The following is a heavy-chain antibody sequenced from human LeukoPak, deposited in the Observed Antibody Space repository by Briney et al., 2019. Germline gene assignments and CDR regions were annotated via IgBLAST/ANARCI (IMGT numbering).Heavy chain of an antibody. J-gene: IGHJ4*02. CDR3: AKWGDNDILTGYYVSDF. CDR1: GFIFRNYA. D-gene: IGHD3-9*01. CDR2: ITGSGDTT. Sequence: GGSLRLSCAASGFIFRNYAMSWVRQAPGKGLEWVSAITGSGDTTYYADSVKGRFTISRDNSKNTLYVEMNTLRAEDTAVYYCAKWGDNDILTGYYVSDFWGQGTLVTVSS. V-gene: IGHV3-23*01.